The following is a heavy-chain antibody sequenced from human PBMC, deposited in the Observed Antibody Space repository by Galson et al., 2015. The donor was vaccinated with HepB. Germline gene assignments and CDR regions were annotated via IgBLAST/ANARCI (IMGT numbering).Heavy chain of an antibody. CDR1: GFGFSSSW. D-gene: IGHD2-2*01. CDR2: INTDGSAA. J-gene: IGHJ5*02. Sequence: SLRLFCAASGFGFSSSWMQWVRRAPGKGLVWVSRINTDGSAACYADSVKGRFPISRDNAKNTLYLQMNSLRVEETAVYYCARDQSVYAPSWGQGILVTVSS. V-gene: IGHV3-74*01. CDR3: ARDQSVYAPS.